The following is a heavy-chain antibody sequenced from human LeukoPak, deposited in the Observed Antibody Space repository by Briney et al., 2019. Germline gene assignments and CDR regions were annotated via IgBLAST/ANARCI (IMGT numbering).Heavy chain of an antibody. D-gene: IGHD4-23*01. CDR3: ARGAYYGDNFPLHY. CDR1: GYTFTNYY. V-gene: IGHV1-2*02. CDR2: MNPNSGAT. J-gene: IGHJ4*02. Sequence: ASVKVSCKGSGYTFTNYYLHWVRQAPGQGVEWMGWMNPNSGATEYQQNFQGRVTMTRDTSISTAYLEVFSLTSDDAAVYYCARGAYYGDNFPLHYWRQGSLVIVSS.